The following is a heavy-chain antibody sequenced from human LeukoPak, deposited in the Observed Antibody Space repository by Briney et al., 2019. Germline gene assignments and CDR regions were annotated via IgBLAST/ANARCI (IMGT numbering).Heavy chain of an antibody. Sequence: GGSLRLSCAASGFTFSSYWMHWVRQAPGKGLVWVSRINSDGSSTSYADSVKGRFTISRDNAKNTLYLQMNSLRVEDTAVYYCARDWGSSGWYNGFAPWGQGTLVTVSS. CDR3: ARDWGSSGWYNGFAP. V-gene: IGHV3-74*01. CDR1: GFTFSSYW. D-gene: IGHD6-19*01. J-gene: IGHJ5*02. CDR2: INSDGSST.